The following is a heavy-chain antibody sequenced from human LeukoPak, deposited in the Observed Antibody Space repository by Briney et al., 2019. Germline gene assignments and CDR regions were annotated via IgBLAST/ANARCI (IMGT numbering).Heavy chain of an antibody. CDR2: VYYSGST. V-gene: IGHV4-39*07. D-gene: IGHD4-17*01. CDR3: ARAFAYGDLLITSRNDAFDI. CDR1: GGSISSSSNY. J-gene: IGHJ3*02. Sequence: SETLSLTCIVSGGSISSSSNYWGWIRQPPGKGLEWIGSVYYSGSTYYNPSLKSRVTISVDTSKNQFSLKLSSVTAADTAVYYCARAFAYGDLLITSRNDAFDIWGQGTMVTVSS.